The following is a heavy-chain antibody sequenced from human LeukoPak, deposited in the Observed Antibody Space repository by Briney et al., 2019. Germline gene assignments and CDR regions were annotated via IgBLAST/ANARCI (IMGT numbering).Heavy chain of an antibody. J-gene: IGHJ4*02. V-gene: IGHV3-11*04. Sequence: GGSLRLSCTGSGFTFSDYYMSWIRQAPGKGLEWVSDISSSGRTIYYADSVKGRFTISRDNAKNSLYLQMNSLRAEDTAVYYCARADCSSSSCYELDYWGQGTLVTVSS. CDR2: ISSSGRTI. CDR3: ARADCSSSSCYELDY. D-gene: IGHD2-2*01. CDR1: GFTFSDYY.